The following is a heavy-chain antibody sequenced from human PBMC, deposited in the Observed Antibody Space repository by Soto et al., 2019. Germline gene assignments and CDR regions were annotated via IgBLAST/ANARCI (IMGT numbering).Heavy chain of an antibody. CDR2: IKQDGSEK. J-gene: IGHJ4*02. CDR1: GFTFSSYW. CDR3: ARDKTLLRYFDWTPSYYFDY. D-gene: IGHD3-9*01. Sequence: AGGSLRLSCAASGFTFSSYWMSWVRQAPGKGLEWVANIKQDGSEKYYVDSVKGRFTISRDNAKNSLYLQMNSLRAEDTAVYYCARDKTLLRYFDWTPSYYFDYWGQGTLVTVSS. V-gene: IGHV3-7*03.